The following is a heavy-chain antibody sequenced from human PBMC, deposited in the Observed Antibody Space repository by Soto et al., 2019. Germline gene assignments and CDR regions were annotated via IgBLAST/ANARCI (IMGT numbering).Heavy chain of an antibody. D-gene: IGHD6-6*01. Sequence: ASVKVSCKASGYTFTDYYMHWVRQAPGQGLEWMGWINPNSGGTNYAQKFQGWVTMTRDTSISTAYMELSRLRSDDTAVYYCAREGANIAARRYYYYGMDVWGQGTTVTVSS. V-gene: IGHV1-2*04. CDR2: INPNSGGT. CDR3: AREGANIAARRYYYYGMDV. J-gene: IGHJ6*02. CDR1: GYTFTDYY.